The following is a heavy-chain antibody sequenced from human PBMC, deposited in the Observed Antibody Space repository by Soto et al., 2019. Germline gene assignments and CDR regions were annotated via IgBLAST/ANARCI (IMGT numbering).Heavy chain of an antibody. CDR2: IIPIFGTA. CDR1: GYTFTSYG. J-gene: IGHJ3*02. V-gene: IGHV1-69*13. D-gene: IGHD3-22*01. Sequence: GASVKVSCKASGYTFTSYGISWVRQAPGQGLEWMGGIIPIFGTANYAQKFQGRVTITADESTSTAYMELGSLRSEDTAVYYCASLYYYDSSGYYRKDAFDIWGQGTMVTVSS. CDR3: ASLYYYDSSGYYRKDAFDI.